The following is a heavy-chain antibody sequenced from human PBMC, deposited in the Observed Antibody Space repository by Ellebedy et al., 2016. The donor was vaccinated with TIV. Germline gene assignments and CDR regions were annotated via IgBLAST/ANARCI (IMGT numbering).Heavy chain of an antibody. CDR3: ARGRPYDILTGYYFYWFDP. Sequence: SETLSLXCAVYGGSFSGYYWSWIRQPPGKGLEWIGEINHSGSTNYNPSLKSRVTISVDTSKNQFSLKLSSVTAAGTAVYYCARGRPYDILTGYYFYWFDPWGQGTLVTVSS. CDR1: GGSFSGYY. D-gene: IGHD3-9*01. CDR2: INHSGST. J-gene: IGHJ5*02. V-gene: IGHV4-34*01.